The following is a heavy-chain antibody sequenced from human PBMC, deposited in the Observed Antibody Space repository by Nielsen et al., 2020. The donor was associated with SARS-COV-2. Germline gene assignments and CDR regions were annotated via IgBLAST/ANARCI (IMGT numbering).Heavy chain of an antibody. J-gene: IGHJ4*02. Sequence: GSLRLSCAASGFTFSSYWMHWVRQAPGKGLVWVSRINSDGSSTSYADSVKGRFTISRDNAKNTLFLQMNNLRAEDTAIYYCAREPQRVPRLFLDFWGQGSLVTVSS. CDR3: AREPQRVPRLFLDF. V-gene: IGHV3-74*01. CDR1: GFTFSSYW. CDR2: INSDGSST. D-gene: IGHD2/OR15-2a*01.